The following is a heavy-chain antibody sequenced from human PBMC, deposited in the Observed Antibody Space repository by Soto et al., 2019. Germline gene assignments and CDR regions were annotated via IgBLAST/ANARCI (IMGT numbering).Heavy chain of an antibody. J-gene: IGHJ6*03. V-gene: IGHV1-2*04. CDR3: ARDKDYGDRDYYYYYMDV. CDR1: GYTFTGNY. Sequence: GASVKVSCKASGYTFTGNYMHWVRQAPGQGLEWMGWINPNSGGTNYAQKFQGWVTMTRDTSISTAYMELSRLRSDDTAVYYCARDKDYGDRDYYYYYMDVWGKGTTVTVSS. D-gene: IGHD4-17*01. CDR2: INPNSGGT.